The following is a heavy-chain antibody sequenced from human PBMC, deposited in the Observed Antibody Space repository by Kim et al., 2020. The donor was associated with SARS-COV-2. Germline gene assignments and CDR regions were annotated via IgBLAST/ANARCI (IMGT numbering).Heavy chain of an antibody. Sequence: ASVKVSCKSSGYTFTSYAMHWVRQAPGQRLEWMGWINAGNGNTKYSQKFQGRVTITRDTSASTAYMELSSLRSEDTAVYYCARAPGYCSSTSCYFLWFDPWGQGTLVTVSS. V-gene: IGHV1-3*01. CDR3: ARAPGYCSSTSCYFLWFDP. J-gene: IGHJ5*02. D-gene: IGHD2-2*01. CDR2: INAGNGNT. CDR1: GYTFTSYA.